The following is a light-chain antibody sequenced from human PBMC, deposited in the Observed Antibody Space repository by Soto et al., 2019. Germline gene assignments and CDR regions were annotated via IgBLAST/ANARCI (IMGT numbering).Light chain of an antibody. CDR3: AAWDDSLNAWA. CDR1: SSNIGRNT. Sequence: QSVLTQPPSASGTPGQRVTISCSGSSSNIGRNTVKWYRQLPGTAPKLLIGSSDQRPSGVSDRFSASQSGTSASLAISGLQSEDEADYICAAWDDSLNAWAFGGGTKLTVL. J-gene: IGLJ3*02. CDR2: SSD. V-gene: IGLV1-44*01.